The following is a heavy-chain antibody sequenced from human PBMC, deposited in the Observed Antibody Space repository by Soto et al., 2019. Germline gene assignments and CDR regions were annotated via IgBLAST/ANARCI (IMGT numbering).Heavy chain of an antibody. J-gene: IGHJ5*02. Sequence: SVKVSCKASGGTFSSYTISWVRQAPGQGLEWMGRIIPILGIANYAQKLQGRVTMTTDTSTSTAYMELRSLRSDDTAVYYCARARPLGYCSSTRCYLPIDPWGQASLVTVSS. CDR3: ARARPLGYCSSTRCYLPIDP. D-gene: IGHD2-2*01. CDR2: IIPILGIA. V-gene: IGHV1-69*02. CDR1: GGTFSSYT.